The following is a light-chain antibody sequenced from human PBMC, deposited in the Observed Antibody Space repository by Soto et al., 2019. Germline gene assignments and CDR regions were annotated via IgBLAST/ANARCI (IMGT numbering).Light chain of an antibody. Sequence: QLVLTQSPSASASLGASVKLTCTLSSGHSNYAIAWHQQQPGKGPRFLMKLSSDGSHSKGDGIPDRFSGSTSGAERYLTISSLQSEDEADYYCQTWDTDSYVFGSGTKLTVL. CDR1: SGHSNYA. J-gene: IGLJ1*01. CDR3: QTWDTDSYV. CDR2: LSSDGSH. V-gene: IGLV4-69*01.